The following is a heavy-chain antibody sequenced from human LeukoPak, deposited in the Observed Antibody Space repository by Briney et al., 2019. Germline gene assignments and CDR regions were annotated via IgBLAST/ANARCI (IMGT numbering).Heavy chain of an antibody. CDR3: ARTSPSHSSGYYYYYGMDV. CDR1: GGSFSGYY. V-gene: IGHV4-34*01. Sequence: PSETLSLTCAVYGGSFSGYYWSWIRQPPGKGLEWIGEINHSGSTNYNPSLKSRVTISVDTSKNQFSLKLSSVTAADTAVYYCARTSPSHSSGYYYYYGMDVWGQGTTVTVSS. J-gene: IGHJ6*02. D-gene: IGHD6-19*01. CDR2: INHSGST.